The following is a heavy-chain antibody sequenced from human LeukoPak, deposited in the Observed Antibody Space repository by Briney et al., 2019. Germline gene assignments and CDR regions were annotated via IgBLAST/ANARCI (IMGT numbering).Heavy chain of an antibody. Sequence: GGSLRLSCAASGFTFSSCAMSWVRQAPGKGPEWVSAISGSGGKTLYRDSVKGRFTISRDNSKNTLYLQMNSLRAEDTAVYYCAKDPNVFNSGDYYLGAFNIWGQGTMVTVS. J-gene: IGHJ3*02. V-gene: IGHV3-23*01. CDR1: GFTFSSCA. CDR3: AKDPNVFNSGDYYLGAFNI. CDR2: ISGSGGKT. D-gene: IGHD2-21*02.